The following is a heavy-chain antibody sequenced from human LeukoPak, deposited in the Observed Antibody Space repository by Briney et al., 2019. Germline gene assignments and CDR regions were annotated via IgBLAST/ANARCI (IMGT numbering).Heavy chain of an antibody. CDR2: IRTTGDT. D-gene: IGHD3-22*01. Sequence: GGSLRLSCAVFGFTFNYYDMHWVRQAPGKRLEWVSAIRTTGDTHYPDSVKGRFAMSREDAKNSVHLQMNTLRAGDTAVYYCARGVSYYYDNSGHPGWYFDLWGRGTLVTVSS. V-gene: IGHV3-13*01. CDR1: GFTFNYYD. J-gene: IGHJ2*01. CDR3: ARGVSYYYDNSGHPGWYFDL.